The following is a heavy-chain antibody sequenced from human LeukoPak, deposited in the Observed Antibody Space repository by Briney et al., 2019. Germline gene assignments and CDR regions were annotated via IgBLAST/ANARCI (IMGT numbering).Heavy chain of an antibody. CDR3: ARDYKYAFDN. CDR2: IGIDSGNT. Sequence: GGSLRLSGAASGFTFSDYSMNWVRQAPGKGLEWISYIGIDSGNTNYADSVKGRFTISGDKAKNSLYLQINSLRVEDTAVYYCARDYKYAFDNWGQGTLVTVSS. V-gene: IGHV3-48*01. CDR1: GFTFSDYS. D-gene: IGHD5-24*01. J-gene: IGHJ4*02.